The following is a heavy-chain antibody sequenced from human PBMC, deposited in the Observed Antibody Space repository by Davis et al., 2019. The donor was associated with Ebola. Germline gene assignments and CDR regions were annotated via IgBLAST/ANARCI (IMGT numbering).Heavy chain of an antibody. V-gene: IGHV1-18*01. J-gene: IGHJ5*02. CDR1: GYTFTSYG. CDR2: ISAYNGTT. CDR3: ARSVTMVQGSGWFDP. Sequence: ASVKVSCKASGYTFTSYGISWVRQAPGQGLEWRGWISAYNGTTNYAQKLQGRVTMTTDTSTSKAYMELRSLRSDDTAVYYCARSVTMVQGSGWFDPWGQGTLVTVSS. D-gene: IGHD3-10*01.